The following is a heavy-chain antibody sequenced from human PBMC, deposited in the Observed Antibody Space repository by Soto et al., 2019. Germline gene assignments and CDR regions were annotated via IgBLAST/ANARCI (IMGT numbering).Heavy chain of an antibody. CDR1: GGTFSSYA. CDR3: ARDPLTGVTTSP. V-gene: IGHV1-69*06. CDR2: IIPIFGTA. D-gene: IGHD4-17*01. J-gene: IGHJ5*02. Sequence: EASVKVSCKASGGTFSSYAISWVRQAPGQGLEWMGGIIPIFGTANYAQKFQGRVTITADKSTSTAYMELSSLRSEDTAVYYCARDPLTGVTTSPWGQGTLVTVSS.